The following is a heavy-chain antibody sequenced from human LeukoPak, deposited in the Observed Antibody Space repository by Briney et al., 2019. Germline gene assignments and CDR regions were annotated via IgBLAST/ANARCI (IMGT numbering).Heavy chain of an antibody. V-gene: IGHV4-59*08. J-gene: IGHJ4*02. CDR2: IYYRGNT. CDR1: GGSINNYY. CDR3: ARQVNGGNSRYFIDY. Sequence: SETLSLTCSVSGGSINNYYWSWIRQPPGKGLEWIGYIYYRGNTNYNPSLMSRVTISVDTSKNQFSLKLSSVTAADTAVYYCARQVNGGNSRYFIDYWGQGSLVTVSS. D-gene: IGHD4-23*01.